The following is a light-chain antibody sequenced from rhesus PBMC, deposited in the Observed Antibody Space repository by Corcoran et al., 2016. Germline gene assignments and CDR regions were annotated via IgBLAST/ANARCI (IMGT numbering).Light chain of an antibody. V-gene: IGKV1-66*01. CDR1: QGINNY. J-gene: IGKJ3*01. Sequence: DIQMTQSPSSLSASVGDRVTITCRASQGINNYLSWYQQKPGKAPKPLIYYESSVETGVTSRFSGSRSGTDYTLTISSLQPEEIATYYCQQYNNSPFTFGPGTKLDIK. CDR2: YES. CDR3: QQYNNSPFT.